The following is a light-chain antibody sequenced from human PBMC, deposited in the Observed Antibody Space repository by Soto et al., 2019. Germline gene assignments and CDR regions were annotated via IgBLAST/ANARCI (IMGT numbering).Light chain of an antibody. CDR2: DAS. J-gene: IGKJ1*01. CDR3: QQYNSYSWT. V-gene: IGKV1-33*01. CDR1: QDISDN. Sequence: DIQMTQSPSSLSASVGDRVTITCQASQDISDNLNWYQQKEGRAPKVVIYDASNLETGVPSRFSGSGSGTEFTLTISSLQPDDFATYYCQQYNSYSWTFGQGTKGDIK.